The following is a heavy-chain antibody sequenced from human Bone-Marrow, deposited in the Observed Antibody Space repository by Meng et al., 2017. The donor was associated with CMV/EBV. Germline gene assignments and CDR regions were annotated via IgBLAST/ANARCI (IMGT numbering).Heavy chain of an antibody. D-gene: IGHD6-13*01. Sequence: ASVKVSCKASGYTFSSYGVTWMRQAPGQGLEWMGWISGYNGDTKSAQKVQDRVTMTTDTSTSTAYMELRSLNSDDTAVYYCARVYHSNSDYWGQGTLVTVSS. CDR3: ARVYHSNSDY. J-gene: IGHJ4*02. V-gene: IGHV1-18*01. CDR2: ISGYNGDT. CDR1: GYTFSSYG.